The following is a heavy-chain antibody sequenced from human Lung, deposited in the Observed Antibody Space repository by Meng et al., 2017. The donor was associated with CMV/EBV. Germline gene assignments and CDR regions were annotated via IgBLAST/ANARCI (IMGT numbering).Heavy chain of an antibody. V-gene: IGHV3-30-3*01. CDR1: GFTFSSYA. D-gene: IGHD3-3*01. Sequence: GGSLRLSCAASGFTFSSYAMHWVRQAPGKGLECVAVISYDGSNKYYADSVKGRFTISRDNSKNTLYLQMNSLRAEDTAVYYCARELRFLEWLLPTSYYYYGMDVWGQGTTVTVSS. CDR2: ISYDGSNK. J-gene: IGHJ6*02. CDR3: ARELRFLEWLLPTSYYYYGMDV.